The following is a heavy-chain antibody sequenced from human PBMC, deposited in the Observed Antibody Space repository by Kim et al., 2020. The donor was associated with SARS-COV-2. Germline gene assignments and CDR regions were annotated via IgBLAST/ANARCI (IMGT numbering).Heavy chain of an antibody. Sequence: SETLSLTCTVSGGSFSNGSHLWGWIRQPPEGELMWIGSIFYTGTTYYSPSIKSRVTISLDTFQSQFSLQLTSVTAADTAVYYCAKHPAYHFDESGAKDCWGQGTLVTVSS. CDR1: GGSFSNGSHL. CDR2: IFYTGTT. D-gene: IGHD2-21*01. CDR3: AKHPAYHFDESGAKDC. J-gene: IGHJ1*01. V-gene: IGHV4-39*01.